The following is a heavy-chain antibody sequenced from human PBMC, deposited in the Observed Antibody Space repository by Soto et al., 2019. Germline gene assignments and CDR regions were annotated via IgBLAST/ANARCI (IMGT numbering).Heavy chain of an antibody. CDR1: GYTFTSYG. Sequence: ASVKLSCKASGYTFTSYGISWVRQAPGQGLEWMGWISAYNGNTNYAQKLQGRVTMTTDTSTSTAYMELRSLRSDDTAVYYRARAYFSCTSCYAGSVSYCYGMDVWGQGTTVTVSS. CDR3: ARAYFSCTSCYAGSVSYCYGMDV. J-gene: IGHJ6*02. CDR2: ISAYNGNT. V-gene: IGHV1-18*01. D-gene: IGHD2-2*01.